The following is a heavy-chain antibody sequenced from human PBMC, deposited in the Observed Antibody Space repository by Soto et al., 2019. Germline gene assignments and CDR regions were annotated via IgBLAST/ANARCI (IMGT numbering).Heavy chain of an antibody. J-gene: IGHJ6*03. D-gene: IGHD3-10*01. CDR3: ARGYYGSGSYYWHYYMDV. V-gene: IGHV4-34*01. CDR1: GGSFSGYY. Sequence: SETLSLTCAVYGGSFSGYYWSRIRQPPGKGLEWIGEINHSGSTNYNPSLKSRVTISVDTSKNQFSLKLSSVTAADTAVYYCARGYYGSGSYYWHYYMDVWGKGTTVTVSS. CDR2: INHSGST.